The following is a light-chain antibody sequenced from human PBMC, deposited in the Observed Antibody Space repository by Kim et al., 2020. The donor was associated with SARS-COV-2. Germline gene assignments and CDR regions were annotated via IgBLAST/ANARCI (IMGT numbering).Light chain of an antibody. CDR2: DAS. Sequence: ASGGDRVTITCRASQDIGTYVNWYQQKPGKAPELLIHDASNLKTGVPSRFSGSGSGTDFTFSISNLQPDDVATYYCQQYEKFLLSFGGGTKVDIK. V-gene: IGKV1-33*01. J-gene: IGKJ4*01. CDR3: QQYEKFLLS. CDR1: QDIGTY.